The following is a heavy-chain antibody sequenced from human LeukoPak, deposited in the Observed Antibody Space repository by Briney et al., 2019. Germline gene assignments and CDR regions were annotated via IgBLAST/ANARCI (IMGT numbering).Heavy chain of an antibody. CDR3: ARSLFYGSGSYYPNWFDP. CDR2: INPNSGGT. Sequence: ASVKVSCKASGYTFTGYYMHWVRQAPGQELEWMGWINPNSGGTNYAQKFQGRVTMTRDTSISTAYMELSRLRSDDTAVYYCARSLFYGSGSYYPNWFDPWGQGTLVTVSS. D-gene: IGHD3-10*01. J-gene: IGHJ5*02. V-gene: IGHV1-2*02. CDR1: GYTFTGYY.